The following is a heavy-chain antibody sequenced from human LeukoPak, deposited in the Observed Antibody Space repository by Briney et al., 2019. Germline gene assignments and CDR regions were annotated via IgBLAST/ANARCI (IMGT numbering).Heavy chain of an antibody. CDR3: AKLHGGYYYYMDV. D-gene: IGHD3-16*01. J-gene: IGHJ6*03. CDR1: GFTFSSYA. Sequence: PGGSLRLSCAASGFTFSSYAMSWVRQAPGKGLEWVSAISGSGGSTYYADSVKVRFTISRDNSKNTLYLQMNSLRAEDTAVYYCAKLHGGYYYYMDVWGKGTTVTVSS. V-gene: IGHV3-23*01. CDR2: ISGSGGST.